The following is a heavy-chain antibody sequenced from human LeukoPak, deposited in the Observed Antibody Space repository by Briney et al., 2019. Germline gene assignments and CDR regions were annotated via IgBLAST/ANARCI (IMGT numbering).Heavy chain of an antibody. CDR2: ISGSASNT. J-gene: IGHJ4*02. Sequence: GASVKVSCKASGGTFSSYAMSWVRQAPGKGLEWVSAISGSASNTFYANSVKGRFTISRDNSKNTVYLQMSSLRAEDTAVYYCAKDSAFWSGYYDYWGQGTLVTVSS. CDR1: GGTFSSYA. V-gene: IGHV3-23*01. D-gene: IGHD3-3*01. CDR3: AKDSAFWSGYYDY.